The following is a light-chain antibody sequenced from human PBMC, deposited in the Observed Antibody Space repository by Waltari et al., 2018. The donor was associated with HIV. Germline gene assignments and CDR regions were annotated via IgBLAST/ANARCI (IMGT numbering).Light chain of an antibody. CDR2: KTS. Sequence: DIRMTQSPSTLSVSIGDRVSITCRASQNVSKWLAWYQQKPGKAPKLLIHKTSSLNSGVPSRFSGSVAGTDFSLTINGLQSDDFATYYCQQYNSDFYTFGQGTELEIK. CDR3: QQYNSDFYT. J-gene: IGKJ2*01. CDR1: QNVSKW. V-gene: IGKV1-5*03.